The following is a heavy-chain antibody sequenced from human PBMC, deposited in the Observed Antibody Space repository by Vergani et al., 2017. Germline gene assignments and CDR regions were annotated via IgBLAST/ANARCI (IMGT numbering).Heavy chain of an antibody. CDR1: GGSISSYY. CDR3: ARGLEGYYDSSGYYIDY. Sequence: QVQLQESGPGLVKPSETLSLTCTVSGGSISSYYWSWIRQPPGKGLEWIGYIYYSGSTNYNPSLKSRVTISVDTSKNQLSLKLSSVTAADTAVYYCARGLEGYYDSSGYYIDYWGQGTLVTVSS. CDR2: IYYSGST. J-gene: IGHJ4*02. V-gene: IGHV4-59*01. D-gene: IGHD3-22*01.